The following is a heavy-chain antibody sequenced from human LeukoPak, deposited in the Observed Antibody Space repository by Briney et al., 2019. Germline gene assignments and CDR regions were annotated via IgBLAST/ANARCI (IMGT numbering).Heavy chain of an antibody. J-gene: IGHJ3*02. CDR2: INHSGST. Sequence: SETLSLTCAVYGGSFSGYYWSWIRQPPGKGLEWIGEINHSGSTNYNPSLKSRVTISVDTSKNQFSLKLSSVTAADTAVYYCARAHGGFGETFDIWGQGTMVTVSS. V-gene: IGHV4-34*01. CDR3: ARAHGGFGETFDI. CDR1: GGSFSGYY. D-gene: IGHD3-10*01.